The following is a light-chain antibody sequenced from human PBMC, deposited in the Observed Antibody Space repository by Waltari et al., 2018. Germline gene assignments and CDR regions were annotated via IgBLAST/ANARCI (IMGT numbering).Light chain of an antibody. J-gene: IGKJ2*01. V-gene: IGKV2-28*01. CDR3: MQALQTPRYT. CDR1: QSLTNSNGYNY. Sequence: EIVMTQSPLSLPVTPGESASIACRSSQSLTNSNGYNYLDWFLQKPGQSPQLLIYLGSNRASGVPDRFSGSGSGTEFTLKISRVEAEDVGVYYCMQALQTPRYTFGQGTKLEIK. CDR2: LGS.